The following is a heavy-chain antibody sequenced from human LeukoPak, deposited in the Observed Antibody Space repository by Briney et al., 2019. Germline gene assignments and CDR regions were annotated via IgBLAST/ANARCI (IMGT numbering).Heavy chain of an antibody. Sequence: PGASLRLSCAASGFTFSDYAMSWVRQAPGRGLEWVSTISGGGDSIYYADSVGGRFTISRDNSKNTLYLQMKSLRVEDTAVYYCAKESPQFDYWGQGTLVTVSS. CDR2: ISGGGDSI. CDR1: GFTFSDYA. V-gene: IGHV3-23*01. CDR3: AKESPQFDY. J-gene: IGHJ4*02.